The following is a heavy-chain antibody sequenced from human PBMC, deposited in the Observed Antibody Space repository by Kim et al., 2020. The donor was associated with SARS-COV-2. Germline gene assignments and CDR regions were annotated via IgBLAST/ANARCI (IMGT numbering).Heavy chain of an antibody. Sequence: SETLSLTCAVYGGSFSGYYWSWIRQPPGKGLEWIGEINHSGSTNYNPSLKSRVTISVDTSKNQFSLKLSSVTAADTAVYYCARRRMYSSSWTARNDRHA. CDR3: ARRRMYSSSWTARNDRHA. CDR1: GGSFSGYY. J-gene: IGHJ3*01. CDR2: INHSGST. V-gene: IGHV4-34*01. D-gene: IGHD6-13*01.